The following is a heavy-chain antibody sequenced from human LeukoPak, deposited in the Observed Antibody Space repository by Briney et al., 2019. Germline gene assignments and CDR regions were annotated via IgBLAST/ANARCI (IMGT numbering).Heavy chain of an antibody. Sequence: GGSLRLSCAASGFTFSSYAMSWVRQASGKGLEWVSAISGSGGSTYYADSVKGRFTISRDNSKNTLYLQMNSLRAEDTAVYYCAKGGVDTAMVDYFDYWGQGTLVTVSS. CDR2: ISGSGGST. V-gene: IGHV3-23*01. D-gene: IGHD5-18*01. CDR1: GFTFSSYA. CDR3: AKGGVDTAMVDYFDY. J-gene: IGHJ4*02.